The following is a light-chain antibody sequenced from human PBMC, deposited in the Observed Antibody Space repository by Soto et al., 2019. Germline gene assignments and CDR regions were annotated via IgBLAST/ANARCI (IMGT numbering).Light chain of an antibody. V-gene: IGKV3-15*01. CDR1: QSVSSN. CDR3: QQYNNWPRIT. J-gene: IGKJ5*01. Sequence: IVMAQSSATLSVSPGERAPLSCRGSQSVSSNLAWYQQKPGQAPRLLIYGASTRATGIPARFSGSGSGTEFTLTISSLQSEDFAVYYCQQYNNWPRITFGQGTRLEIK. CDR2: GAS.